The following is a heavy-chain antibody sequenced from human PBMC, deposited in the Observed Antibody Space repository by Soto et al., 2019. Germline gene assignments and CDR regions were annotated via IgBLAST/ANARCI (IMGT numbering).Heavy chain of an antibody. D-gene: IGHD3-16*01. CDR2: MSYDGNNK. Sequence: QVHLVESGGGVVQPGRSLRLSCAASGFTFSAYGMHWVRQAPGKGLEWAALMSYDGNNKYYADSVKGRFTISRENSRNTLYLQMNSMGAEDTAVYYCAKDGGVHQYFYYYGIDVWGQGTTVTVSS. V-gene: IGHV3-30*18. CDR3: AKDGGVHQYFYYYGIDV. CDR1: GFTFSAYG. J-gene: IGHJ6*02.